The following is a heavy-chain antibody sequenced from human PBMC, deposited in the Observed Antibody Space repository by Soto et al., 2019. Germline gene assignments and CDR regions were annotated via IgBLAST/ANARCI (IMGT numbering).Heavy chain of an antibody. CDR1: GYTFTSYY. CDR3: ARDDCSGGSCYPPTGAFDI. CDR2: INPINGST. D-gene: IGHD2-15*01. Sequence: ASVKVSCKASGYTFTSYYMHWVRQAPGQGLEWMGIINPINGSTSYSQKFQGRVTIARDTSASTVYMELGSLTSEDTAVYYCARDDCSGGSCYPPTGAFDIWGQGTMVTVSS. V-gene: IGHV1-46*01. J-gene: IGHJ3*02.